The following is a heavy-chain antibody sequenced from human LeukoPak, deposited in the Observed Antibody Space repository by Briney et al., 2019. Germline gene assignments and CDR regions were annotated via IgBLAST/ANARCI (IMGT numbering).Heavy chain of an antibody. Sequence: SETLSLTCTVSGGSISSYYWSWIRQPSGKGLEWIGYIYYSGSTNYNPSLKSRVTISVDTSKNQFSLKLSSVTAADTAVYYCARDQGYYYDSSGPPDWYFDLWGRGTLVTVSS. CDR1: GGSISSYY. D-gene: IGHD3-22*01. J-gene: IGHJ2*01. CDR2: IYYSGST. V-gene: IGHV4-59*01. CDR3: ARDQGYYYDSSGPPDWYFDL.